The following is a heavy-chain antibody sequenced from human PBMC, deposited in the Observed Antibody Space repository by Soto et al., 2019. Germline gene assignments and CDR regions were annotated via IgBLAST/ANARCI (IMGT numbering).Heavy chain of an antibody. D-gene: IGHD3-22*01. CDR1: GGTFSSYA. CDR3: ASSYYYDSSGYSSLYYYYGMDV. V-gene: IGHV1-69*05. Sequence: ASVKVSCKASGGTFSSYAISWVRQAPGQGLEWMGGIIPIYGTANYAQKFQGRVTITTDTSASTAYMELSSLRSEDTAVYYCASSYYYDSSGYSSLYYYYGMDVWGQGTTVTVSS. CDR2: IIPIYGTA. J-gene: IGHJ6*02.